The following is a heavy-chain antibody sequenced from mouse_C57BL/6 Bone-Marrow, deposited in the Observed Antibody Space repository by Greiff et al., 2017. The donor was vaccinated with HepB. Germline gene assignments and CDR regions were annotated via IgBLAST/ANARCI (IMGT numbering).Heavy chain of an antibody. D-gene: IGHD3-2*02. CDR1: GFTFSDYG. J-gene: IGHJ2*01. Sequence: EVQLQESGGGLVKPGGSLKLSCAASGFTFSDYGMHWVRQAPEKGLEWVAYISRGSSTIYYADTVKGRFTISRDNAKNTLFLQMTSLRSEDTAMYYCARSLGSSGYDYWGQGTTLTVSS. V-gene: IGHV5-17*01. CDR2: ISRGSSTI. CDR3: ARSLGSSGYDY.